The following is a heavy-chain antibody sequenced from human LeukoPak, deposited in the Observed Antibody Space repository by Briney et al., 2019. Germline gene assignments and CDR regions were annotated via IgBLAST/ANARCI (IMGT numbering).Heavy chain of an antibody. Sequence: PSETLSLTCAVYGGSFSGYYWGWIRQPPGKGREWIGEINRSGSTNYNASLKSRVTMAVDTSKRQCSLKLSSVTAADTTVYYWARRWQLATFDYWGQGTLVTVSS. V-gene: IGHV4-34*01. CDR3: ARRWQLATFDY. J-gene: IGHJ4*02. CDR1: GGSFSGYY. CDR2: INRSGST. D-gene: IGHD5-24*01.